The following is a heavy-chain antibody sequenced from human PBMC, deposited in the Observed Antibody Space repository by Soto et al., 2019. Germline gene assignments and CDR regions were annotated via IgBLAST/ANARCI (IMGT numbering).Heavy chain of an antibody. CDR3: ASERGGIAAAGDVIPYYYYGMDV. Sequence: EVQLVESGGGLVQPGGSLRLSCAASGFTFSSYWMSWVRQAPGKGLEWVANIKQDGSEKYYVDSVKGRFTISRDNAKNSLELQMNSLRAEDTAVYYCASERGGIAAAGDVIPYYYYGMDVWGQGTTVTVSS. V-gene: IGHV3-7*01. CDR1: GFTFSSYW. CDR2: IKQDGSEK. J-gene: IGHJ6*02. D-gene: IGHD6-13*01.